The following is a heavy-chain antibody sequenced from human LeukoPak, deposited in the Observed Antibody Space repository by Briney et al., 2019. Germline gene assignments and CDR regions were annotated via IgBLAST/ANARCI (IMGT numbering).Heavy chain of an antibody. D-gene: IGHD3-10*01. J-gene: IGHJ4*02. CDR3: ARTYGSGSSYRHFDS. Sequence: GMSLRLSCAASGFTFSTSWMTWVRQTPGKGLEWVANIKEDGTEKNYVDSVKGRFTISRNNTNNSLYLQMNGLRAEDTALYYCARTYGSGSSYRHFDSWGQGTLVTASS. V-gene: IGHV3-7*01. CDR2: IKEDGTEK. CDR1: GFTFSTSW.